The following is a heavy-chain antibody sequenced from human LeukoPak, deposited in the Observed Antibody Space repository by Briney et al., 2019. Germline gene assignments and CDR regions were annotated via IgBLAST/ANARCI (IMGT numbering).Heavy chain of an antibody. CDR3: AKDRNDYVWGSYEPAFDI. J-gene: IGHJ3*02. Sequence: GGSLRLSCAASGFSFSSYGMHWVRQAPGKGLEWVAFMRYDGSNKYYADSVTGRFSISRDNSKNTLYLQMHSLGAEDTAIYYCAKDRNDYVWGSYEPAFDIWGQGTMVTVSS. V-gene: IGHV3-30*02. CDR2: MRYDGSNK. D-gene: IGHD3-16*01. CDR1: GFSFSSYG.